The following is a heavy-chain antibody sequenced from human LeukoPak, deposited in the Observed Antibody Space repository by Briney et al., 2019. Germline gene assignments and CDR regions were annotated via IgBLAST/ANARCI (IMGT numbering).Heavy chain of an antibody. CDR2: IRSSSET. D-gene: IGHD2-15*01. J-gene: IGHJ4*02. V-gene: IGHV3-48*01. Sequence: GGSLRLSCAASGFIFSQYSMNWVRQAPGKGLEWVSHIRSSSETFYADSVKGRFTMSRDNDKNLMYPQMNSLKAEDTAVYYCARDCSGRNWARDFDYWGQGTLVTVSS. CDR1: GFIFSQYS. CDR3: ARDCSGRNWARDFDY.